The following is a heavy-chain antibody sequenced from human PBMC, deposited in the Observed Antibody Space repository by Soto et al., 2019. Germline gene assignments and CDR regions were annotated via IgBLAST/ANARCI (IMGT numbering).Heavy chain of an antibody. V-gene: IGHV1-69*02. CDR3: ASSPRSGTGVY. CDR1: GGTFSSYT. D-gene: IGHD3-10*01. Sequence: QVQLVQSGAEVKKPGSSVKVSCKASGGTFSSYTISWVRQAPGQGLEWMGRIIPIVGIPNYAQKFQGRVTITADSSTSTAYMELTSLTSDDTAVYYCASSPRSGTGVYWGQGTLVTVSS. J-gene: IGHJ4*02. CDR2: IIPIVGIP.